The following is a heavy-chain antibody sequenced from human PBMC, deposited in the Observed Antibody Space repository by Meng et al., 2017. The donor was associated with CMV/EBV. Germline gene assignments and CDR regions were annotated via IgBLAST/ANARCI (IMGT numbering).Heavy chain of an antibody. CDR3: ASAPTYNYYDSSGYFGY. V-gene: IGHV1-69*06. CDR1: GGTFSSYA. J-gene: IGHJ4*02. CDR2: IIPIFGTA. Sequence: QIQLVQSGAEVKKPGSSVKVSCKASGGTFSSYAISWVRQAPRQGLEWMGGIIPIFGTANYAQKFQGRVTITADKSTSTAYMELSSLRSEDTAVYYCASAPTYNYYDSSGYFGYWGQGTLVTVSS. D-gene: IGHD3-22*01.